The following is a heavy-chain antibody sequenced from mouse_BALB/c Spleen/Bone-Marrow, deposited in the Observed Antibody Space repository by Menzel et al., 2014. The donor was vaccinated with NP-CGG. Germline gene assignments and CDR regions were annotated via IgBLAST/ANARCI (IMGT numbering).Heavy chain of an antibody. Sequence: DVQLVESGGGLVQAGGSMKLSCVASGFTFSSYWMSWVRQSPEKGLEWVAEIRLKSDNYATHYAESVKGKFTVSRDDSKSRLYLQMNSLRAEDTGIYYCTRTATWYFDVWGAGTTVTVSS. CDR2: IRLKSDNYAT. CDR1: GFTFSSYW. J-gene: IGHJ1*01. V-gene: IGHV6-6*02. CDR3: TRTATWYFDV. D-gene: IGHD1-2*01.